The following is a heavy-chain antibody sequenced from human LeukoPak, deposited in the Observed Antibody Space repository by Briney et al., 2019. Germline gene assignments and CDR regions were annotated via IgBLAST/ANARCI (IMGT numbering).Heavy chain of an antibody. CDR3: ARDLPPYYGSGSYDYYYYGMDV. J-gene: IGHJ6*04. Sequence: SQTLSLTCTVSGGSISSGDYYWSWIRQPPGKGLEWIGYIYYSGSTYYNPSLKSRVTISVDTSKNQFSLKLSSVTAADTAVYYCARDLPPYYGSGSYDYYYYGMDVWGKGTTVTVSS. D-gene: IGHD3-10*01. V-gene: IGHV4-30-4*01. CDR2: IYYSGST. CDR1: GGSISSGDYY.